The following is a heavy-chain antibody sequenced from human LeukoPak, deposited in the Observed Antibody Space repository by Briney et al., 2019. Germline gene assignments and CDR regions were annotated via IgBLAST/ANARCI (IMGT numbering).Heavy chain of an antibody. D-gene: IGHD6-19*01. V-gene: IGHV1-2*02. Sequence: ASVKVSCKASGYTFTGYYMHWVRQAPGQGLEWMGWINPNSGGTNYAQKFQGRVTMTRDTSISAAYMELSRLRSDDTAVYYCARVASGWSPHDAFDIWGQGTMATVSS. J-gene: IGHJ3*02. CDR2: INPNSGGT. CDR3: ARVASGWSPHDAFDI. CDR1: GYTFTGYY.